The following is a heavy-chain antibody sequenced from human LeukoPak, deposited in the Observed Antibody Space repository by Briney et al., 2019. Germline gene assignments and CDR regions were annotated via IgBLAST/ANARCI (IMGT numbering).Heavy chain of an antibody. CDR2: ISYDGSNK. J-gene: IGHJ4*02. D-gene: IGHD6-6*01. Sequence: PGGSLRLSCAASGFTFSSYAMHWVRQAPGKGLEWVAVISYDGSNKYYADSVKGRFTISRDNSKNTLYLQMNSLRAEDTAVYYCAREYSSSSVYYFDYWGQGTLVTVSS. CDR1: GFTFSSYA. V-gene: IGHV3-30-3*01. CDR3: AREYSSSSVYYFDY.